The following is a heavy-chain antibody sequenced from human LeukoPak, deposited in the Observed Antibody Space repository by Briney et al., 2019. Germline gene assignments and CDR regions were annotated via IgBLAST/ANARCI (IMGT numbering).Heavy chain of an antibody. CDR3: AREGRSSTPGY. CDR2: ISGSGST. D-gene: IGHD2-15*01. Sequence: PSETLSLTCAVSGGSISGYHWSWIRQPAGKGLEWMGRISGSGSTDYNPSLKSRVTMSVDTSKNQFSLKRNSVTAADTAVYYCAREGRSSTPGYWGQGTLVTVSS. J-gene: IGHJ4*02. CDR1: GGSISGYH. V-gene: IGHV4-4*07.